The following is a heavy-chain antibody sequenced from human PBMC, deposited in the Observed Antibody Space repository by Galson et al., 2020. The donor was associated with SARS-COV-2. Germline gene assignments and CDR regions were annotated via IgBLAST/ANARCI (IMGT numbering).Heavy chain of an antibody. D-gene: IGHD2-8*01. CDR1: GFTFSSYW. V-gene: IGHV3-74*01. Sequence: GGSLRLSCAASGFTFSSYWMHWVRQAPGKGLVWVSRVTGDGHIINYADSVKGRFTISRDNAKNTLYLQMNSLTVEDTAVYYCARGGASSIGVYDYYMDVWGKGTMVTVS. J-gene: IGHJ6*03. CDR3: ARGGASSIGVYDYYMDV. CDR2: VTGDGHII.